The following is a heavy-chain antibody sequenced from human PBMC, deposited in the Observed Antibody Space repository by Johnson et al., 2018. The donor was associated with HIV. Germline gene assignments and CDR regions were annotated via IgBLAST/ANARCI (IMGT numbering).Heavy chain of an antibody. D-gene: IGHD6-13*01. CDR2: ISYDGSNK. Sequence: QVHLVESGGGVVQPGRSLRLSCAASGFTFSNYGMHWVRQTPGKALEWVAVISYDGSNKYYADYVKGRFTISRDNSKNTLYLQMNSLRAEDTAVYYCASGAAAAPDAFDIWGQGTMVTVSS. V-gene: IGHV3-30*03. CDR1: GFTFSNYG. CDR3: ASGAAAAPDAFDI. J-gene: IGHJ3*02.